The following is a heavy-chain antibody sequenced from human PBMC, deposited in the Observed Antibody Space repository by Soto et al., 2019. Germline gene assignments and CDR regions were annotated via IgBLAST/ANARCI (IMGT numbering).Heavy chain of an antibody. CDR1: GFTFSSYG. Sequence: QVQLVESGGGVVQPGRSLRLSCAASGFTFSSYGMHWVRQAPGKGLEWVAVISYDGSNKYYADSVKGRFTISRDNSKNTLYLQMNSLRADDTAVYYCAKDEMDYWGQGTLVTVSS. CDR2: ISYDGSNK. V-gene: IGHV3-30*18. CDR3: AKDEMDY. J-gene: IGHJ4*02.